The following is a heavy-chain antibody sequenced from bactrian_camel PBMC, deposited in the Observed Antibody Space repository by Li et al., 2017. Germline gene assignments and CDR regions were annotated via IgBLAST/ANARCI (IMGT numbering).Heavy chain of an antibody. V-gene: IGHV3S1*01. J-gene: IGHJ4*01. CDR2: IYTGSGGGFT. CDR3: ATTSPTRSGANCASDVGLQETSYNY. D-gene: IGHD2*01. CDR1: GNTYSSYC. Sequence: HVQLVESGGGSVQAGGSLTHSCVNYGNTYSSYCMAWFRQPPGKEREGVATIYTGSGGGFTRYADSVKGRFTISQDKVKNTLYLQMNSLKPEDTAMYYCATTSPTRSGANCASDVGLQETSYNYWGRGTQVTV.